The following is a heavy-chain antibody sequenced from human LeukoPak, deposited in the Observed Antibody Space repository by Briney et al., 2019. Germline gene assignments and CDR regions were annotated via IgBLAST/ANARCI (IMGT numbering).Heavy chain of an antibody. Sequence: GGSLRLSCAASVFTFSSYWMHWVRQAPGKGLVWVSRINTDGSSTSYADSVKGRFTISRDNAKNTLYLQMNSLRAEDTAVYYCARERYYYDSSGYSPTGFDPWGQGTLVTVSS. CDR1: VFTFSSYW. J-gene: IGHJ5*02. V-gene: IGHV3-74*01. CDR2: INTDGSST. D-gene: IGHD3-22*01. CDR3: ARERYYYDSSGYSPTGFDP.